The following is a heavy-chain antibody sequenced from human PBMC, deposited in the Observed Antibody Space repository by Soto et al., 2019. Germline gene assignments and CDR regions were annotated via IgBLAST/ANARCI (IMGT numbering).Heavy chain of an antibody. CDR3: ARDYTVAADPSSVILFDY. CDR2: IIANGGT. CDR1: GFTFNQYA. D-gene: IGHD2-15*01. Sequence: EVQVLESGGGLVQRGGPLTLSCAASGFTFNQYAMSWVRQAPGKGLQWVSIIIANGGTYYADSVKGRFTISRDNSNNTVYLQMSKLRVEDTAIYYCARDYTVAADPSSVILFDYWGQGALVTVSS. V-gene: IGHV3-23*01. J-gene: IGHJ4*02.